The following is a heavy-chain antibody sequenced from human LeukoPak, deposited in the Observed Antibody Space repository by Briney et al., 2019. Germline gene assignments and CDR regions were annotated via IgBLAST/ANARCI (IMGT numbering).Heavy chain of an antibody. CDR3: ARDWDYDSSGYYPAFDY. J-gene: IGHJ4*02. V-gene: IGHV7-4-1*02. CDR1: GYTFISYA. Sequence: ASVKVSCKASGYTFISYAMNWVRQAPGQGLEWMGWINTNTGNPTYAQGFTGRFVFSLDTSVSTAYLQISSLKAEDTAVYYCARDWDYDSSGYYPAFDYWGQGTLVTVSS. D-gene: IGHD3-22*01. CDR2: INTNTGNP.